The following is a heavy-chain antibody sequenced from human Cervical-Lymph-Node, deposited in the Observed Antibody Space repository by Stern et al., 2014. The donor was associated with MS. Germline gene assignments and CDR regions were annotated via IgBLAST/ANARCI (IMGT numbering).Heavy chain of an antibody. CDR3: ASGSLEGFDP. CDR1: GYTFSSLG. CDR2: ISAYNGNT. Sequence: VQLVQSGAEVKKPGASVKVSCKASGYTFSSLGLSWVRQAPGQGLEWMGWISAYNGNTNHAQRFQGRLTLTTEASTSTAYMELRSLTSDDTAVYFCASGSLEGFDPWGQGTLVTVSS. V-gene: IGHV1-18*01. D-gene: IGHD5-24*01. J-gene: IGHJ5*02.